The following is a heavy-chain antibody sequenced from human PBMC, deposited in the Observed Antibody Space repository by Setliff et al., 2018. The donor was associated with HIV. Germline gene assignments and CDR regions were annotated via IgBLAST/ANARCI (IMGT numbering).Heavy chain of an antibody. Sequence: PSETLSLTCNVSGGSISSYHWNWVRQSPGKVLEWIGYIFYSGSTSYNPSLRGRVTISVDTSKNQFSLKLTSVTAADTAAYYCERLPRANFRSGYFDPWGTVIMVTASS. V-gene: IGHV4-59*01. J-gene: IGHJ4*02. D-gene: IGHD3-3*01. CDR2: IFYSGST. CDR3: ERLPRANFRSGYFDP. CDR1: GGSISSYH.